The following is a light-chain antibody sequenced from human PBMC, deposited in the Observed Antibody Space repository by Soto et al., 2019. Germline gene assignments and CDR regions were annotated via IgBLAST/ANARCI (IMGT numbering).Light chain of an antibody. J-gene: IGKJ5*01. Sequence: DIQMTQSPSYLSASVGDRFTFTCRASEDISSYLVWYQQKPGAAPKLLIYAASALHSGVPSRFSGSGSGTDFTLTISSLHPEDFAVYFCQQFKNYPITFGQGTRLEIK. CDR3: QQFKNYPIT. CDR1: EDISSY. V-gene: IGKV1-9*01. CDR2: AAS.